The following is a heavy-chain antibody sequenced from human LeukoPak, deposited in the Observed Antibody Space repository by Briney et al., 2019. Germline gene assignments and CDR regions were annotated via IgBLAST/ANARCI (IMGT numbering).Heavy chain of an antibody. V-gene: IGHV3-23*01. J-gene: IGHJ3*02. D-gene: IGHD3-3*01. Sequence: PGGSLRLSCAASGFTFSSYVMSWVRQAPGKGLEWVSVISGSGGSTHYADSVKGRFTISRDKSKNTLYLQMNSLRAEDTAVYYCVKGYDFWSDYYTGVYAFDIWGQGTVVTVSS. CDR2: ISGSGGST. CDR3: VKGYDFWSDYYTGVYAFDI. CDR1: GFTFSSYV.